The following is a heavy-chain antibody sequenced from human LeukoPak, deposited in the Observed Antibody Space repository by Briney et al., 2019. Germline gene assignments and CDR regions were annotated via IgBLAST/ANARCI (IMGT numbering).Heavy chain of an antibody. Sequence: PGGSLRLSCAASGFTFSTYSMNWVRQAPGKGLEWVSYITSSSSTIHYADSVKGRFTISRDNAKNSLYLQMNSLRAEDTAVYYCARERVKDYDILTGSYHYYYYYMDVWGKGTTVTVSS. CDR2: ITSSSSTI. D-gene: IGHD3-9*01. V-gene: IGHV3-48*01. CDR3: ARERVKDYDILTGSYHYYYYYMDV. CDR1: GFTFSTYS. J-gene: IGHJ6*03.